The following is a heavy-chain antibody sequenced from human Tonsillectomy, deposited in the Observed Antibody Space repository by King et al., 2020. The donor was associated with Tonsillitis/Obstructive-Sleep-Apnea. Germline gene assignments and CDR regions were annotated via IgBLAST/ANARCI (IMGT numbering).Heavy chain of an antibody. V-gene: IGHV3-23*04. D-gene: IGHD1-26*01. Sequence: EVQLVESGGGLVQPGGSLRLSCAVSGFTFTSYAMSWVRQAPGKGLEWVSAISGSGRDTYYADSVKGRFTISRDISKSTLYLQMNSLRADDTALYYCAKVPNSGSYYYFDYWGQGTLVTVSS. CDR1: GFTFTSYA. CDR3: AKVPNSGSYYYFDY. J-gene: IGHJ4*02. CDR2: ISGSGRDT.